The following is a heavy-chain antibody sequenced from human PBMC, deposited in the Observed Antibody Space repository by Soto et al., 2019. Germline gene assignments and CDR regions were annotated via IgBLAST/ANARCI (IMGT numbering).Heavy chain of an antibody. CDR1: GFTFSSYG. CDR2: ISYDGSNK. CDR3: ARARGYSYDNYYYYGMDV. J-gene: IGHJ6*02. D-gene: IGHD5-18*01. V-gene: IGHV3-30*03. Sequence: GGSLRLSCAASGFTFSSYGMHWVRQAPGKGLEWVAVISYDGSNKYYADSVKGRFTISRDNSKNTLYLQMNSLRAEDTAVYYCARARGYSYDNYYYYGMDVWGQGTTVTVSS.